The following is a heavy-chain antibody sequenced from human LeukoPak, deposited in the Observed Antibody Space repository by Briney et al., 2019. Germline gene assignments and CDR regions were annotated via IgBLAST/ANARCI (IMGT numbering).Heavy chain of an antibody. J-gene: IGHJ6*02. CDR2: INPSGGST. V-gene: IGHV1-46*01. CDR3: ASAALVSDIVVVVAANLLYGMDV. Sequence: ASVKVSCKASGYTFTSYYMHWVRQAPGQGLEWMGIINPSGGSTNYAQKFQGRVTITADESTSTAYMELSSLRSEDTAVYYCASAALVSDIVVVVAANLLYGMDVWGQGTTVTVSS. CDR1: GYTFTSYY. D-gene: IGHD2-15*01.